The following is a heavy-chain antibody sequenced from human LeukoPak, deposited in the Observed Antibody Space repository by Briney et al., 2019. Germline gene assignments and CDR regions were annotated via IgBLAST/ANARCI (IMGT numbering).Heavy chain of an antibody. CDR3: AREERGLAIDY. CDR1: GFIFSNYA. D-gene: IGHD5-12*01. J-gene: IGHJ4*02. Sequence: PGGSLRLSCAASGFIFSNYAMHWVRQAPGKGLEYVSAISASDGSTYYASSVKGRFTISRDNSKSIPYLQMGSLRDEDMAVYYCAREERGLAIDYWGQGTLVTVSS. V-gene: IGHV3-64*01. CDR2: ISASDGST.